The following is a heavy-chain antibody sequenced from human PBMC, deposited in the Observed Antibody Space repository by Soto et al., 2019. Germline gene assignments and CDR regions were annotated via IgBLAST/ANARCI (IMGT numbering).Heavy chain of an antibody. V-gene: IGHV1-46*03. CDR1: GYVFTHYY. CDR3: ARGHVDISDFWSGHADH. D-gene: IGHD3-3*01. Sequence: QVQLVHSGAELVKPGASVTVSCKISGYVFTHYYLHWVRQAPGQGLEWMGIINPDGGSTAYARKCQGRFTMTTDTSTNTVRWELRSLRSHDTAVYYCARGHVDISDFWSGHADHWGQGTLVTVSS. J-gene: IGHJ5*02. CDR2: INPDGGST.